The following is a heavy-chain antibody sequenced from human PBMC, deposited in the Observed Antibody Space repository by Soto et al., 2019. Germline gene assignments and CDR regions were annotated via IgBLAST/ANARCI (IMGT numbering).Heavy chain of an antibody. J-gene: IGHJ4*02. Sequence: GGSLRLSCAASGFTFSDYYMSWIRQAPGKGLEWVSYISSSGSTIYYADSVKGRFTISRDNAKNSLYLQMNSLRAEDTAVYYCARGYDYIWGSYRYSPLYFDYWGQGTLVTVSS. CDR1: GFTFSDYY. CDR2: ISSSGSTI. CDR3: ARGYDYIWGSYRYSPLYFDY. D-gene: IGHD3-16*02. V-gene: IGHV3-11*01.